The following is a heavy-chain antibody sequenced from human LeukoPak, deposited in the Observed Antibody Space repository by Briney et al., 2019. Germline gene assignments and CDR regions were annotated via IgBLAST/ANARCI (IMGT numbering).Heavy chain of an antibody. CDR1: GYTFTSYD. D-gene: IGHD3-10*01. CDR2: ISAYNGNT. Sequence: ASVKVSCKASGYTFTSYDISWVRQAPGQGLEWMGWISAYNGNTNYAQKLQGRVTITTDTSTSTAYMELRSLRSDDTAVYYCARVRPKRPFNYYGSGSYYNADYWGQGTLVTVSS. V-gene: IGHV1-18*01. J-gene: IGHJ4*02. CDR3: ARVRPKRPFNYYGSGSYYNADY.